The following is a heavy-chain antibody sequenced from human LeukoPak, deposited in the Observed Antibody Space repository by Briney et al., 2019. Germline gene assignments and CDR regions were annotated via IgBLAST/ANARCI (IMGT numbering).Heavy chain of an antibody. D-gene: IGHD3-3*01. Sequence: ASVKVSCKASGYTFTGYYMHWVRQAPGQGLEWMGRINPNSGGTNYAQKFQGRVTMTRDTSISTAYMELSRLRSDDTAVYYCARPRTYYDSWRGYPPFDYWGQGTLVTVSS. CDR3: ARPRTYYDSWRGYPPFDY. V-gene: IGHV1-2*06. J-gene: IGHJ4*02. CDR2: INPNSGGT. CDR1: GYTFTGYY.